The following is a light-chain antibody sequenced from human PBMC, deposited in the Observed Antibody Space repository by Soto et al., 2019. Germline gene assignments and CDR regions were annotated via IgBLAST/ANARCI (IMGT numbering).Light chain of an antibody. Sequence: DIQMTQSPSSLSASVGDRVTITCRASQGISNYLAWYQQKPGKVPKLLIYAASTLQSGVPSRFSGSGSGTDFTHTISSLQPEDVATYYCQKCGIAPFTFGGGTKVELK. J-gene: IGKJ4*01. CDR3: QKCGIAPFT. V-gene: IGKV1-27*01. CDR2: AAS. CDR1: QGISNY.